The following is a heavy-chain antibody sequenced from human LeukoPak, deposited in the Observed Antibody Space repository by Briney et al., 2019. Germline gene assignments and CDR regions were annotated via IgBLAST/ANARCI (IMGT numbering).Heavy chain of an antibody. CDR2: IIPISGTA. CDR1: GGTFSSYA. J-gene: IGHJ5*02. Sequence: SVKVSCKASGGTFSSYAISWVRQAPGQGLEWMGGIIPISGTAGYAQKFQGRVTITADESTSTAYMELSSLRSGDTAVYYCARTPSASDYYDSSGYYSYNWFDPWGQGTLVTVSS. CDR3: ARTPSASDYYDSSGYYSYNWFDP. D-gene: IGHD3-22*01. V-gene: IGHV1-69*13.